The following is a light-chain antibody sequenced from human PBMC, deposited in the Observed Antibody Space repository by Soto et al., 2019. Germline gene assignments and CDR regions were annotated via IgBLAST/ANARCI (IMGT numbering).Light chain of an antibody. V-gene: IGLV2-14*01. Sequence: QSALTQPASVSGSPGQSITISCTGTSSDVGGYNYVSWYQQHPGKAPKLMIYEVSNRPSGVSNRFSGSKSGNTASLTISGLQAEDEADYYCSADTSSSTVVFGGVTKLTVL. CDR1: SSDVGGYNY. CDR2: EVS. CDR3: SADTSSSTVV. J-gene: IGLJ3*02.